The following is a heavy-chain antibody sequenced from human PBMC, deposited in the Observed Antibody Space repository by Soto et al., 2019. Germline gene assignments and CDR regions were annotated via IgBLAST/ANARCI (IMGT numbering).Heavy chain of an antibody. CDR1: GGTFSSYA. CDR3: ASFGQRNVDTAMVSRWFDP. D-gene: IGHD5-18*01. V-gene: IGHV1-69*13. J-gene: IGHJ5*02. Sequence: ASVKVSCKASGGTFSSYAISWVRQAPGQGLEWMGGIIPIFGTANYAQKFQGRVTITADESTSTAYMELSSLRSEDTAVYYCASFGQRNVDTAMVSRWFDPWGQGTLVTVSS. CDR2: IIPIFGTA.